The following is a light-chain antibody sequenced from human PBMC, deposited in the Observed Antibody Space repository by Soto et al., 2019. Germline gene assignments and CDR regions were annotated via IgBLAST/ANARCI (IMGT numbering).Light chain of an antibody. V-gene: IGLV2-14*01. CDR1: SSDVGGYNY. CDR3: SSYTSSSTLVV. CDR2: DVS. Sequence: QSALTQPASVSGSPGQSITISCTGTSSDVGGYNYVSWYQQHPGKAPKLMMYDVSNRPSGVSNRFSGSKSGNTASLTISGVQVEDEADYYCSSYTSSSTLVVFGGGTKLTVL. J-gene: IGLJ2*01.